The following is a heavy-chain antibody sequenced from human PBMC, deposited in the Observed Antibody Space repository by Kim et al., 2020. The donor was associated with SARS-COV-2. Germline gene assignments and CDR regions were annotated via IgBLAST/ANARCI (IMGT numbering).Heavy chain of an antibody. CDR2: INHSGST. J-gene: IGHJ1*01. D-gene: IGHD3-16*01. CDR1: GGSFSGYY. Sequence: SETLSLTCAVYGGSFSGYYWSWIRQPPGKGLEWIGEINHSGSTNYDPSLKDRVTISVDTSKNQFSLKLSSVTAADTAVYYCARGLMTKPGYFQHWGQGTLGTVSS. V-gene: IGHV4-34*01. CDR3: ARGLMTKPGYFQH.